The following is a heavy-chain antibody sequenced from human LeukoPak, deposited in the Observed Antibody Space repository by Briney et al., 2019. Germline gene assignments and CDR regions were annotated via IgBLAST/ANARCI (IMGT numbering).Heavy chain of an antibody. J-gene: IGHJ6*03. D-gene: IGHD3-10*01. V-gene: IGHV3-20*04. Sequence: GGSLRLSCAASGFTFDDYGMSWVRQAPGKGLEWVSGINWNGGSTGYADSVKGRFTISRDNSKNTLYLQMNSLRAEDTAVYYCAKDPRYYYGSGSYNYYYYYYMDVWGKGTTVTISS. CDR1: GFTFDDYG. CDR3: AKDPRYYYGSGSYNYYYYYYMDV. CDR2: INWNGGST.